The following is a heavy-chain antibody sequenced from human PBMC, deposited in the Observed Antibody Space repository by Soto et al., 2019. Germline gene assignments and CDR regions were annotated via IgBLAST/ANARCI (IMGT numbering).Heavy chain of an antibody. CDR1: GFTFSNAW. V-gene: IGHV3-15*01. D-gene: IGHD6-6*01. CDR2: IKSKTDGGTT. J-gene: IGHJ4*02. Sequence: PGGSLRLSCAASGFTFSNAWMSWVRQAPGKGLEWVGRIKSKTDGGTTDYAAPVKGRFTISRDDSKNTLYLQMNSLKTEDTAVYYCTTDALAPYSSSSLFCDWGQGTLVTVSS. CDR3: TTDALAPYSSSSLFCD.